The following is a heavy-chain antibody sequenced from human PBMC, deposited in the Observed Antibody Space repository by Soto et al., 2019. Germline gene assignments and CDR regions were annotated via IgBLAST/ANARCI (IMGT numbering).Heavy chain of an antibody. CDR1: GFTFSTYS. V-gene: IGHV3-48*02. J-gene: IGHJ5*02. CDR2: ISYTSSTI. D-gene: IGHD2-15*01. CDR3: ARDNGLAGSLHP. Sequence: VGSLRLSCAASGFTFSTYSMNWVRQAPGKGLEWVSYISYTSSTIYYADSVKGRFTISRDNAKNSLFLQMNSLRDEDTAVYYCARDNGLAGSLHPWGQGTLVTVSS.